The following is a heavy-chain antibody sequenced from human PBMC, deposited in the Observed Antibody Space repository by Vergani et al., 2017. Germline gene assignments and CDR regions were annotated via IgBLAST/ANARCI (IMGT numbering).Heavy chain of an antibody. CDR2: ISSSSSYI. CDR3: ARDEPGRGYSYGPEDY. J-gene: IGHJ4*02. CDR1: GFTFSSYS. V-gene: IGHV3-21*01. D-gene: IGHD5-18*01. Sequence: EVQLVESGGGVVQPGRSLRLSCAASGFTFSSYSMNWVRQAPGKGLEWVSSISSSSSYIYYADSVKGRFTISRDNAKNSLYLQMNSLRAEDTAVYYCARDEPGRGYSYGPEDYWGQGTLVTVSS.